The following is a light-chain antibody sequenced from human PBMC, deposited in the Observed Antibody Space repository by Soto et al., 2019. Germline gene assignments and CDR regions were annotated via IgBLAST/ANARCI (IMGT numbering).Light chain of an antibody. CDR3: QQYHRWPPLT. J-gene: IGKJ3*01. V-gene: IGKV3-15*01. CDR1: QSVTIN. CDR2: GAS. Sequence: IVMTQSPATLSVSPGERATLSCRASQSVTINLAWYQQKPGQAPRLLIYGASTRATGIPARFSGSGSGTECTLTISSLQSEDFAVYYCQQYHRWPPLTFGPGTKVDIK.